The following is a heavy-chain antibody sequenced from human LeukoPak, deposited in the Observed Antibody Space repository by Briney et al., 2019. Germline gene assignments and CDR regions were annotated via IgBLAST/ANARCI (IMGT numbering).Heavy chain of an antibody. CDR2: ISGGTT. Sequence: GGSLRLSCTASGFTFGDYLMSWFRQAPGKGLEWIGFISGGTTEYAASVKGRFTISRDDSTSIAYLQMNSLTTEDTAVYYCSRGSGRLSVYWGQGTLVTVSS. D-gene: IGHD6-19*01. V-gene: IGHV3-49*03. J-gene: IGHJ4*02. CDR3: SRGSGRLSVY. CDR1: GFTFGDYL.